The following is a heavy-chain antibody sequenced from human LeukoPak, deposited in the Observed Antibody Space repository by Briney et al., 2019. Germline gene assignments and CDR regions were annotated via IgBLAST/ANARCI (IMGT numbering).Heavy chain of an antibody. CDR1: GFTFSSYG. V-gene: IGHV3-30*02. CDR2: IRYDGSNK. CDR3: ARNSYDGSTFDY. J-gene: IGHJ4*02. Sequence: GGSLRLSCAASGFTFSSYGMHWVRQAPGKGLEWVAFIRYDGSNKYYADSVKGRFTISRDNSKNTLYLQMNSLRAEDTAVYYCARNSYDGSTFDYWGQGALVTVSS. D-gene: IGHD5-18*01.